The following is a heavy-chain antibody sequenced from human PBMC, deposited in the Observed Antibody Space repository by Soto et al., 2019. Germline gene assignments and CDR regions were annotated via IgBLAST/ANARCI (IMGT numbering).Heavy chain of an antibody. J-gene: IGHJ5*02. V-gene: IGHV4-34*01. CDR2: INHSGST. CDR3: ATLGHYDFWSGFRKGKWFDP. D-gene: IGHD3-3*01. Sequence: QVQLQQWGAGLLKPSETVSLTCAVYGGSFIGYYGTWIRQPPGKGLEWIGEINHSGSTNYNPSLKSLVTRSAGTSKKQFSLRLSSVTAADTAVYYCATLGHYDFWSGFRKGKWFDPWGQGTLVTVSS. CDR1: GGSFIGYY.